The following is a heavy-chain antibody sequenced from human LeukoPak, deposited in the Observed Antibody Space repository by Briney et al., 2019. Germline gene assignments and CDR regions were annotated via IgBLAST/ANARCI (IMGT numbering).Heavy chain of an antibody. D-gene: IGHD6-19*01. V-gene: IGHV3-30-3*01. J-gene: IGHJ4*02. Sequence: SCKASGYTFTSYAMHWVRQAPGKGLEWVAVISYDGSNKYYADSVKGRFTISRDNSKNTLYLQMNSLRAEDTAVYYCARVSSGLGIYWGQGTLVAVSS. CDR1: GYTFTSYA. CDR3: ARVSSGLGIY. CDR2: ISYDGSNK.